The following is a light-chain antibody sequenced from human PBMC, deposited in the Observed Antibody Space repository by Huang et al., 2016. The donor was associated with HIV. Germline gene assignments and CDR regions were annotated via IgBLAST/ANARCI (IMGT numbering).Light chain of an antibody. CDR1: QDISNY. CDR3: LQHHSYPRT. CDR2: AAS. V-gene: IGKV1-17*03. Sequence: DIQLTQSPSAMSAPVGDRVSITCRASQDISNYLAWFQQKPGGAPKCLIYAASSLQSGVPSRFSGSRSGTKFTLTISNLQPEDFATDYCLQHHSYPRTFGQGTNV. J-gene: IGKJ1*01.